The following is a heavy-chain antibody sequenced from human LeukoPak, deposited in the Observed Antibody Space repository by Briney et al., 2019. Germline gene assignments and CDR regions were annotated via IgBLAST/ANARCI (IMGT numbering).Heavy chain of an antibody. Sequence: PGGSLRLSCAASGFTFSFFAMYWVRQAPGKGLEWVAVISYDGSTKYYPESVKGRFTVSRDNSNNTLYLEMNSLRAEDTAVYYCVRDYASGSYYNIFEYWGQGSLVTVSS. D-gene: IGHD3-10*01. V-gene: IGHV3-30*04. CDR1: GFTFSFFA. CDR2: ISYDGSTK. CDR3: VRDYASGSYYNIFEY. J-gene: IGHJ4*02.